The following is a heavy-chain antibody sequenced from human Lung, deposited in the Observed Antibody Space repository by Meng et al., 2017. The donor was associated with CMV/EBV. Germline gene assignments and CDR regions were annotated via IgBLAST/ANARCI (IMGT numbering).Heavy chain of an antibody. CDR2: ISFSGTTM. CDR3: ARNWGYNDGTSYYWGMFDY. D-gene: IGHD3-22*01. CDR1: GFTFSDYS. Sequence: GGSXRLXXAASGFTFSDYSLNWVRQAPGKGLEWISYISFSGTTMYYADSVKGRFTISRDYAKNSLYLQMNSLRAEDTAVYYCARNWGYNDGTSYYWGMFDYWGQGXLVXVSS. J-gene: IGHJ4*02. V-gene: IGHV3-48*04.